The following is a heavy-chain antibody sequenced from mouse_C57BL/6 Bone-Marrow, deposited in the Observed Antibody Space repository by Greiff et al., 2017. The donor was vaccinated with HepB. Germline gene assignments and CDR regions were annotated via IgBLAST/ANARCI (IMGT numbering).Heavy chain of an antibody. Sequence: EVQLKESGAELVRPGASVKLSCTASGFNIKDDYMHWVKQRPEQGLEWIGWIDPENGDTEYASKFQGKATITADTSSNTAYLQLSSLTSEDTAVYYCTTLGAYAMDYWGQGTSVTVSS. CDR1: GFNIKDDY. J-gene: IGHJ4*01. V-gene: IGHV14-4*01. CDR3: TTLGAYAMDY. CDR2: IDPENGDT.